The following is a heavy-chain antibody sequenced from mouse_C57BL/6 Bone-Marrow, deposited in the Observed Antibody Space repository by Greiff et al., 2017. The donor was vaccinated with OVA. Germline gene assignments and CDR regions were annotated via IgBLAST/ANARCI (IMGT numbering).Heavy chain of an antibody. D-gene: IGHD2-2*01. CDR2: IYPGDGDT. CDR1: GYAFSSYW. CDR3: ARPPGGYDEGFAY. Sequence: QVHVKQSGAELVKPGASVKISCKASGYAFSSYWMNWVKQRPGKGLEWIGQIYPGDGDTNYNGKFKGKATLTADKSSSTAYMQLSSLTSEDSAVYFCARPPGGYDEGFAYWGQGTLVTVSA. V-gene: IGHV1-80*01. J-gene: IGHJ3*01.